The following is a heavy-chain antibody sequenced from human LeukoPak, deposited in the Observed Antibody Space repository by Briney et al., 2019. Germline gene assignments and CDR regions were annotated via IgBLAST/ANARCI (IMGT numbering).Heavy chain of an antibody. D-gene: IGHD3-10*01. CDR2: IFHTGHT. CDR3: ARGFYGAGSHFDY. Sequence: PSETLSLTCTVSGDSISDSGLHWDWIRQPPGKGLEWIGYIFHTGHTSYNPSLKSRVTISVDMSKNQLSLRLTSVTAADTAVYYCARGFYGAGSHFDYWGQGTLVTVSS. CDR1: GDSISDSGLH. V-gene: IGHV4-30-2*01. J-gene: IGHJ4*02.